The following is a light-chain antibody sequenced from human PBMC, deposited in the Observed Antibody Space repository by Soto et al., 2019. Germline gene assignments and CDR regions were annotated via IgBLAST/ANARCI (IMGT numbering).Light chain of an antibody. J-gene: IGKJ4*01. Sequence: IQLTQSPSSLSASVGDRVTITCRASQGINTFLAWYQQKAGKAPKLLIYAASTLQSGVPSRFSGSGSGTEFTLTISSLQPEDFATYYCLQLNSYPLTFGGGTEVEIK. V-gene: IGKV1-9*01. CDR3: LQLNSYPLT. CDR1: QGINTF. CDR2: AAS.